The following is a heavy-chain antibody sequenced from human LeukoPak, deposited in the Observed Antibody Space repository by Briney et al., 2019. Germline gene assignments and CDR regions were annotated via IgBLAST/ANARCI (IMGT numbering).Heavy chain of an antibody. CDR2: IYYSGST. D-gene: IGHD1-1*01. CDR3: ARGVRYYYYMDV. Sequence: PSETLSLTCTVSGGSISSYYWSWIRQPPGKGLEWIGYIYYSGSTNYNPSLKSRVTISVDTSKNQFSLKLSSVTAADTAVYYCARGVRYYYYMDVWGKGTTVTISS. V-gene: IGHV4-59*01. J-gene: IGHJ6*03. CDR1: GGSISSYY.